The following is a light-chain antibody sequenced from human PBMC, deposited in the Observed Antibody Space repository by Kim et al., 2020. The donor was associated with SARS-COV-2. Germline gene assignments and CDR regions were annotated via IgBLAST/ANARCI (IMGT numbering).Light chain of an antibody. CDR3: QQYNSWPT. CDR1: RSISTN. J-gene: IGKJ4*01. Sequence: SVSPGETAAPSCRASRSISTNLAWYQKKPGQAPRLLIYGASTRATGVPARFSVSGSGTEFTLTVSSLQSEDFAVYYCQQYNSWPTFGGGTKVDIK. V-gene: IGKV3-15*01. CDR2: GAS.